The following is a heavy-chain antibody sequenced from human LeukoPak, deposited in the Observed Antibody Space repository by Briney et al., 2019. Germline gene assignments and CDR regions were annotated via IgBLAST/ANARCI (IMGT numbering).Heavy chain of an antibody. J-gene: IGHJ4*02. CDR2: INPNSGGT. Sequence: ASVKVSCKASGYTFTNYYMHWVRQAPGQGLEWMGWINPNSGGTNYAQKFQDWVTMTRDTSISTAYMELSRLRSDDTAVYYCAKDFLRLPIDYWGQGTLVTVSS. CDR3: AKDFLRLPIDY. V-gene: IGHV1-2*04. D-gene: IGHD2/OR15-2a*01. CDR1: GYTFTNYY.